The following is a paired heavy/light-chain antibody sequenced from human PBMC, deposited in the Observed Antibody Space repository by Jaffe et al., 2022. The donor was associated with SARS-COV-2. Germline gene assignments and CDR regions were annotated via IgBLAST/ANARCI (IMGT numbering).Heavy chain of an antibody. Sequence: QVQLQESGPGLVKPSQTLSLTCSVSGGSISSGSYYWSWIRQPAGKGLEWIGRIYSAENINYNPSLKSRVTISVDMSKNQFSLEVNSVTAADTAVYYCASGGDYLFDSWGQGTLVTVSS. CDR3: ASGGDYLFDS. D-gene: IGHD4-17*01. CDR2: IYSAENI. J-gene: IGHJ4*02. V-gene: IGHV4-61*02. CDR1: GGSISSGSYY.
Light chain of an antibody. V-gene: IGKV4-1*01. J-gene: IGKJ1*01. Sequence: DIVMTQSPDSLAVSLGERATIKCKSSQSVLYSSNNKNYLAWYQQKPGQPPKLLIYWASTRESGVPDRFSGSGSGTDFTLTISSLQAEDVAVYYCQQYYSIPWTFGQGTKVEIK. CDR1: QSVLYSSNNKNY. CDR2: WAS. CDR3: QQYYSIPWT.